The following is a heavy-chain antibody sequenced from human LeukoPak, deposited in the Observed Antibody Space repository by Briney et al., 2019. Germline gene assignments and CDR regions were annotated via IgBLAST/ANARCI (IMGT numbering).Heavy chain of an antibody. CDR2: IKSKTDGGTT. V-gene: IGHV3-15*01. CDR1: GFTFSNAW. CDR3: TTDMYYYDSSGYYYCDY. Sequence: GGSLRLSCAASGFTFSNAWMSWVRQAPGEGLKWVGRIKSKTDGGTTDYAAPVKGRFTISRDDSKNTLYLQMNSLKTEDTAVYYCTTDMYYYDSSGYYYCDYWGQGTLVTVSS. J-gene: IGHJ4*02. D-gene: IGHD3-22*01.